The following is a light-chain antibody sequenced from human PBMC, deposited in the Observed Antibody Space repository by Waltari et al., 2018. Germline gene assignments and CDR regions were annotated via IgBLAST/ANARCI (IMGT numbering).Light chain of an antibody. CDR2: KAS. Sequence: DLQMTRTPTSLPPSPGAKILITCRASQSISNYLAWYQQKPGKAPILLIYKASILKSGVSSRFSGSGSGTQFTLTISSLQPGDFATYYCQQYNTYSSFGQGTKLEIK. CDR3: QQYNTYSS. J-gene: IGKJ2*01. CDR1: QSISNY. V-gene: IGKV1-5*03.